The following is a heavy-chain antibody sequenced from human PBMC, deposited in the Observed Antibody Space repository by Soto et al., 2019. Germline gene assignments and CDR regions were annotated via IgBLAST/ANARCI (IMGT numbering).Heavy chain of an antibody. Sequence: ASVKVSCKASGFTFSNYGLNWVRQAPGQGLEWMGWVSANNGHTNYAQNLQGRVSMTTDTSTSTAYMELRGLRFDDTAVYYCATDLESVTAKPILYYNDMDVSGQVTTGTFSS. CDR3: ATDLESVTAKPILYYNDMDV. D-gene: IGHD2-8*01. V-gene: IGHV1-18*01. J-gene: IGHJ6*02. CDR1: GFTFSNYG. CDR2: VSANNGHT.